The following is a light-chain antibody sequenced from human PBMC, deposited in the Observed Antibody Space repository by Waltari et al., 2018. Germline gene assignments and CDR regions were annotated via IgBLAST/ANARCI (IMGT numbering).Light chain of an antibody. CDR1: QRINTW. CDR2: AVS. J-gene: IGKJ2*01. V-gene: IGKV1-5*01. Sequence: IQMTQSPSALSASVGDRVTITCRASQRINTWMAWYQQRPGKAPKVLIYAVSTLESGVPSRFSGSGSGTEFTLAINNLQPEDFATYYCQQYYRYYTFGQGTKLEIK. CDR3: QQYYRYYT.